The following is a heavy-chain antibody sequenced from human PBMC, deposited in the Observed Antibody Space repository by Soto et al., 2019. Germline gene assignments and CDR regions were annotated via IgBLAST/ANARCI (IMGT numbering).Heavy chain of an antibody. D-gene: IGHD1-1*01. CDR2: IYYSGST. CDR1: GGSISSSNHY. CDR3: ARRELEPTNNDAFHI. Sequence: SETLSLGGAVSGGSISSSNHYWDWILQPPGKGPEWIGRIYYSGSTYYNPSLKSRVTISVDTSKNQFSLKLSSVTAADTAVYYCARRELEPTNNDAFHIWGQGTMVTV. J-gene: IGHJ3*02. V-gene: IGHV4-39*01.